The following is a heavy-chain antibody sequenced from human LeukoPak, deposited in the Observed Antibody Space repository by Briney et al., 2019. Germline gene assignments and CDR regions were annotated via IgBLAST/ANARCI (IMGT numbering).Heavy chain of an antibody. D-gene: IGHD6-13*01. CDR3: ARWRYCSSWFLSYYFDY. CDR2: IYYSGST. J-gene: IGHJ4*02. V-gene: IGHV4-59*01. CDR1: GGSISSYY. Sequence: SETLSLTCTVSGGSISSYYWSWIRQPPGKGLEWIGYIYYSGSTNYNPSLKSRVTISVDTSKNQFSLKLSSVTAADTAVYYCARWRYCSSWFLSYYFDYWGQGTLVIVSS.